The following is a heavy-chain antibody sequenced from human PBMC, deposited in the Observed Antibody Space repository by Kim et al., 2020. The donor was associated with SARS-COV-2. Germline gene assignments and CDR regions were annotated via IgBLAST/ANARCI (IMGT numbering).Heavy chain of an antibody. Sequence: SVKVSCKASGGTFSSYAISWVRQAPGQGLEWMGGIIPIFGTANYAQKFQGRVTITADESTSTSYMELSSLRSEDTAVYYCARSPKGFGVVTNWFDPWGQGTLVTVSS. CDR1: GGTFSSYA. CDR2: IIPIFGTA. J-gene: IGHJ5*02. D-gene: IGHD3-3*01. CDR3: ARSPKGFGVVTNWFDP. V-gene: IGHV1-69*13.